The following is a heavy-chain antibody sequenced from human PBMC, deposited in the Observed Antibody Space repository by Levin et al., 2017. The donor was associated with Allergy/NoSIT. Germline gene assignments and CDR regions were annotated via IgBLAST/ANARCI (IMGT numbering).Heavy chain of an antibody. D-gene: IGHD2-2*01. CDR3: ALVPAAGTRSFDY. J-gene: IGHJ4*02. V-gene: IGHV3-74*01. Sequence: GESLKISCAGSGVTFSNHWMHWVRQAPGKGLVWVSRISGDGSSIAYGDSVRGRFTISRDTAKNTLYLQMDSLRVEDTAVYYCALVPAAGTRSFDYWGQGTLVTVSS. CDR2: ISGDGSSI. CDR1: GVTFSNHW.